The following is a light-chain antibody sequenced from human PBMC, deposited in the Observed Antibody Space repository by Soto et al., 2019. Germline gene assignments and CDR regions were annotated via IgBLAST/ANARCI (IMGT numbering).Light chain of an antibody. Sequence: EVVLTQSPGTLSLSPGERATLSCRASQSVTSRYLAWYQQKPGQAPRLLIYGASTRATGIPDRFSGSGSGSDFTLTISRLEPEDFAVYYCQLYGDSPPMYTFGQGTKLEI. CDR3: QLYGDSPPMYT. J-gene: IGKJ2*01. V-gene: IGKV3-20*01. CDR2: GAS. CDR1: QSVTSRY.